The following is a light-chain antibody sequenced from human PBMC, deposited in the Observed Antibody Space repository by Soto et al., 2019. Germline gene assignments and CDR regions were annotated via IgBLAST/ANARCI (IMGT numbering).Light chain of an antibody. CDR3: QQSYSTPWT. J-gene: IGKJ2*02. CDR2: AAS. V-gene: IGKV1-39*01. Sequence: DIQMTQSPSSLSASVGDRVTITCRASQSISSSLIWYQHKPGKAPRPLIYAASSLQSGVPSRFSGSGSGTYFTFIITSLQPEDFATYYCQQSYSTPWTFGQGTKLEI. CDR1: QSISSS.